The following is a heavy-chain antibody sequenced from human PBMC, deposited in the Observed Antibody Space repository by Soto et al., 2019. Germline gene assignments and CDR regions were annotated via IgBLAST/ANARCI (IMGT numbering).Heavy chain of an antibody. CDR2: ISAYNGNT. J-gene: IGHJ4*02. V-gene: IGHV1-18*04. D-gene: IGHD2-21*02. CDR1: GYTFTSYG. Sequence: ASVKVSCKASGYTFTSYGISWVRQAPGQGLEWMGWISAYNGNTNYAQKLQGRVTMTTDTSTSTAYMELRSLRSDDTAVYYCARSYCGGDCYSLPFDYWGQGTLVTVSS. CDR3: ARSYCGGDCYSLPFDY.